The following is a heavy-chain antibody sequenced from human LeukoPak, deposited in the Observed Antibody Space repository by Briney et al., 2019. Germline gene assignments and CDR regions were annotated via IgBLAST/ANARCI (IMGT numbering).Heavy chain of an antibody. CDR2: IHYGGST. J-gene: IGHJ4*02. Sequence: SETLSLTCTVSGGSISSYYWSWIRQPPGKGLEWIGSIHYGGSTYYSPSPKSRVTISTDTSKNQFSLTLTSVTAADTAVYYCARDLRGSEYWGQGTLVTVSS. CDR3: ARDLRGSEY. D-gene: IGHD2-15*01. CDR1: GGSISSYY. V-gene: IGHV4-59*12.